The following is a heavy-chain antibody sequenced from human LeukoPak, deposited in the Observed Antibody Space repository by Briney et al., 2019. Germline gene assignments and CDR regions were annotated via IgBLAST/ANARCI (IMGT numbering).Heavy chain of an antibody. Sequence: GGSLRLSCAASGFTLSTYNMKWVRQAPRKGLEWVSSISTSSSYIYYADSVKGRFTISRDNARNSLYLQMNSLRAEDTAVYYCARGRPASYWGQGTLVTVSS. J-gene: IGHJ4*02. D-gene: IGHD2-15*01. CDR1: GFTLSTYN. V-gene: IGHV3-21*01. CDR2: ISTSSSYI. CDR3: ARGRPASY.